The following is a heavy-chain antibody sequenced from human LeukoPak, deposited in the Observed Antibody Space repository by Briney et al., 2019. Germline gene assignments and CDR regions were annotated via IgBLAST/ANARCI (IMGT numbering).Heavy chain of an antibody. CDR1: GGSVSDYY. J-gene: IGHJ6*03. D-gene: IGHD4-11*01. CDR3: ARGRVSSSTWYSTYYYFFYMDF. Sequence: PSETLSLTCTVSGGSVSDYYWSWIRQSPGKGLEWIGYIYYTGSTSYNPSLRSRVTMSADTSKNQFSLKLSSVTAADTAVYFCARGRVSSSTWYSTYYYFFYMDFWGKGTTVTVSS. CDR2: IYYTGST. V-gene: IGHV4-59*02.